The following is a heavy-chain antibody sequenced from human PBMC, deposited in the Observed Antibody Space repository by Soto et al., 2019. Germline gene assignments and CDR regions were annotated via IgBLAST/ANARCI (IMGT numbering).Heavy chain of an antibody. D-gene: IGHD3-22*01. J-gene: IGHJ4*02. V-gene: IGHV1-46*01. Sequence: AASVKVSCKASGYTFTSYYMHWVRQAPGQGLEWMGIINPSGGSTSYAPRFQGRVTMTRDTSTSTVYMELSSLTSEDTAVYYCARDHLDRYYYDSSGYYTPDYWGQGTLVTVSS. CDR1: GYTFTSYY. CDR3: ARDHLDRYYYDSSGYYTPDY. CDR2: INPSGGST.